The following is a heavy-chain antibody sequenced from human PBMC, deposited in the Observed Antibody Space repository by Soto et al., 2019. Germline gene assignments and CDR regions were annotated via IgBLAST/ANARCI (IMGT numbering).Heavy chain of an antibody. Sequence: TLSLTCDVSGYSISSGFYWGWIRQPPGKGLEWIGNIYHSGSTHYNPSLKSRVTISVDTSKNQFSLKLTSVTAADTAVYYCAVDYANGYYFDYWGQGTLVTVSS. CDR3: AVDYANGYYFDY. V-gene: IGHV4-38-2*01. CDR2: IYHSGST. J-gene: IGHJ4*02. CDR1: GYSISSGFY. D-gene: IGHD4-17*01.